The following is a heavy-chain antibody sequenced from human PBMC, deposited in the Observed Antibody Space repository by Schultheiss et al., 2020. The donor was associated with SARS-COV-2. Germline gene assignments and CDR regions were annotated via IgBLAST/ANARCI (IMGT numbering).Heavy chain of an antibody. CDR3: ARDKSHSSSWSHDAFDI. CDR1: GGSFSGYY. J-gene: IGHJ3*02. Sequence: SETLSLTCAVYGGSFSGYYWSWIRQPPGKGLEWIGEINHSGSTNYNPSLKSRVTISVDTSKNQFSLKLSSVTAADTAVYYCARDKSHSSSWSHDAFDIWGQGTMVTVSS. V-gene: IGHV4-34*01. CDR2: INHSGST. D-gene: IGHD6-13*01.